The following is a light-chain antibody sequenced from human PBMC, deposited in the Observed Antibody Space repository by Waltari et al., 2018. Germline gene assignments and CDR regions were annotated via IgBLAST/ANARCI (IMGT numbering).Light chain of an antibody. J-gene: IGKJ1*01. CDR2: GAS. CDR1: QSVSSS. CDR3: QQYSNWPT. Sequence: EIVLTQSPATLSLSPGERATLSCRASQSVSSSLAWYQQKPGQAPRLLIYGASSRATGIPDRFSCSGSGTDFTLTISSLEPEDFAVYYCQQYSNWPTFGQGTKVEIK. V-gene: IGKV3-15*01.